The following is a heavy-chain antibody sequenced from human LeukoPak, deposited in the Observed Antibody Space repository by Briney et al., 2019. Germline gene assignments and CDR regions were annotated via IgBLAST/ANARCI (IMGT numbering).Heavy chain of an antibody. Sequence: SETLSLTCTVSGGSVSTSHYYWGWIRQPPGTGLEWVGYIYYSGRTYYNPSLKSRVTISVDTSKNEFSLKLSSVTAADTAVYYCARSWAPGYCSSTTCYNVDYWGQGTLVTVSS. CDR2: IYYSGRT. CDR1: GGSVSTSHYY. CDR3: ARSWAPGYCSSTTCYNVDY. J-gene: IGHJ4*02. V-gene: IGHV4-39*01. D-gene: IGHD2-2*02.